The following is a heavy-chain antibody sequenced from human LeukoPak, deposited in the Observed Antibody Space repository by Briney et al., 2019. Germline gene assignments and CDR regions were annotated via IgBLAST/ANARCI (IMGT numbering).Heavy chain of an antibody. Sequence: GESLKISCKGSGYRFTSYWIAWVRQMPGKGLESMGIIYPGDSDTTYSPSFQGQVTISADKSISTAYLQWSSLKASDTAMYYCARGLGYSGSWYFDYWGQGTLVTVSS. J-gene: IGHJ4*02. CDR1: GYRFTSYW. CDR3: ARGLGYSGSWYFDY. V-gene: IGHV5-51*01. CDR2: IYPGDSDT. D-gene: IGHD6-13*01.